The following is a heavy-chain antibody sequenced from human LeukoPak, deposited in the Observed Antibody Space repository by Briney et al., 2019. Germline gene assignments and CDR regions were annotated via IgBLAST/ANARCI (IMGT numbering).Heavy chain of an antibody. CDR3: ARDPRFFLDVVRQTYFDY. J-gene: IGHJ4*02. D-gene: IGHD3-10*01. V-gene: IGHV3-30-3*01. CDR1: GFTFSSYA. CDR2: ISYDGSNK. Sequence: PGGSLRLSCAASGFTFSSYAMHWVRQAPGKGLEWVAVISYDGSNKYYADSVKGRFTISRDNSKNTLYLQMNSLRAEGTAVYYCARDPRFFLDVVRQTYFDYWGQGTLVTVSS.